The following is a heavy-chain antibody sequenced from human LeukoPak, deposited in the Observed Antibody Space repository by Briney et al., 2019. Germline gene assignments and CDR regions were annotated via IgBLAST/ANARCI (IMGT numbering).Heavy chain of an antibody. J-gene: IGHJ3*02. D-gene: IGHD5-12*01. CDR1: GFTFSSYS. CDR3: ASDSRLPDDAFDI. Sequence: GGSLRLSCAASGFTFSSYSINWVRQAPGKGLEWVSYISSSGSTIYYADSVKGRFTISRDNAKNSLYLQMNSLRAEDTAVYYCASDSRLPDDAFDIWGQGTMVTVSS. V-gene: IGHV3-48*04. CDR2: ISSSGSTI.